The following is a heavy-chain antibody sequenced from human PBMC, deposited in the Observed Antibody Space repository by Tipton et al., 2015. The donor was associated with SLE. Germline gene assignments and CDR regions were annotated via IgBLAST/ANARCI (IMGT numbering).Heavy chain of an antibody. CDR2: ISSSGSTI. CDR1: GFTFSSYE. V-gene: IGHV3-48*03. Sequence: SLRLSCAASGFTFSSYEMNWVRQAPGKGLEWVSYISSSGSTIYYADSVKGRFTISRDNAKNSLFLQMNSLRAEDTAVYYCARDRASDFDFNYYYGMDVWGQGTTVTVSS. J-gene: IGHJ6*02. CDR3: ARDRASDFDFNYYYGMDV. D-gene: IGHD5-12*01.